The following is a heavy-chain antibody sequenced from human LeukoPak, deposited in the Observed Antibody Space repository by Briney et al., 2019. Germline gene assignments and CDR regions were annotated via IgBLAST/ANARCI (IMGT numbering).Heavy chain of an antibody. CDR1: GGSVSSYY. CDR2: LSHSGSS. CDR3: ARARYANAWYAFDI. V-gene: IGHV4-59*02. J-gene: IGHJ3*02. D-gene: IGHD2-2*01. Sequence: SETLSLTCTVSGGSVSSYYWSWIRRPPGRGLEWIAYLSHSGSSDPNPSLTSRVTTLVDTSKNQFSLKLTSVTAADTAVYYCARARYANAWYAFDIWGHGTMVTVSS.